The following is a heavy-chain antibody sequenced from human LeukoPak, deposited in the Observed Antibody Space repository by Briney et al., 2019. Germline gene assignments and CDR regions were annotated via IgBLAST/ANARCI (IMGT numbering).Heavy chain of an antibody. CDR3: ARRGYSSSPPVFFFDY. J-gene: IGHJ4*02. CDR1: GASISSYY. V-gene: IGHV4-59*12. Sequence: SETLSLTCIVSGASISSYYWTWIRQPPGKGLEWIGYIYDSEITSYNPSLKSRVTISADTSRKQFSLKLSSVTAADTAVYYCARRGYSSSPPVFFFDYWGQGTLVTVSS. D-gene: IGHD6-6*01. CDR2: IYDSEIT.